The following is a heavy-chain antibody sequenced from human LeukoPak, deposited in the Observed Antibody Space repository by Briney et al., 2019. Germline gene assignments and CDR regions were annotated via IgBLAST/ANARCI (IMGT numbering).Heavy chain of an antibody. CDR1: GYTFTGYY. Sequence: ASVKVSCKASGYTFTGYYIHWVRQAPGQRPEWMGWIDAGSGNTGCSQEFQGRVTITRDTSASTAYMELSSLTSEDTAVYYCARRGVTTQYSFYAMAVWGQGTTVTVSS. J-gene: IGHJ6*02. CDR3: ARRGVTTQYSFYAMAV. CDR2: IDAGSGNT. V-gene: IGHV1-3*01. D-gene: IGHD2-21*02.